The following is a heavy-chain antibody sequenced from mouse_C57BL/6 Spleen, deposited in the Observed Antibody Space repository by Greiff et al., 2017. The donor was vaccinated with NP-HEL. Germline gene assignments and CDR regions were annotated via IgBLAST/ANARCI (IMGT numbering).Heavy chain of an antibody. CDR2: IDPENGDT. D-gene: IGHD1-1*01. J-gene: IGHJ2*01. CDR1: GFNIKDDY. Sequence: SGAELVRPGASVKLSCTASGFNIKDDYMHWVKQRPEQGLEWIGWIDPENGDTEYASKFQGKATITADTSSNTAYLQLSSLTSEDTAVYYCTFYYYGSSAGDYWGQGTTLTVSS. CDR3: TFYYYGSSAGDY. V-gene: IGHV14-4*01.